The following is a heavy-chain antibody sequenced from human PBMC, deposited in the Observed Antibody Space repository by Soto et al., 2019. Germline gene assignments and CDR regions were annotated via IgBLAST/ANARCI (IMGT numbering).Heavy chain of an antibody. CDR1: GGTFSSYT. CDR2: TIPILGIA. Sequence: QVQLVQSGAEVKKPGSSVKVSCKASGGTFSSYTISWVRQAPGQGLEWMGRTIPILGIANYAQKFQGRVTITADKSTSTAYMELSSLRSEDTAVYYCARGVVPAAMPSYYYYYMDVWGKGTTVTVSS. D-gene: IGHD2-2*01. J-gene: IGHJ6*03. CDR3: ARGVVPAAMPSYYYYYMDV. V-gene: IGHV1-69*02.